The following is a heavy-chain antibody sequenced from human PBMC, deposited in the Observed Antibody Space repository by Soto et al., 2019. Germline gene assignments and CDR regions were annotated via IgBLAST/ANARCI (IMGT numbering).Heavy chain of an antibody. CDR1: GFTFGSYS. D-gene: IGHD2-8*01. CDR3: ARDQVLMVRYGMDV. CDR2: ISSSSSTI. Sequence: GGSLRLSCAASGFTFGSYSMNWVRQAPGKGLEWVSYISSSSSTIYYADSVKGRFTISRDNAKNSLYLQMNSLRDEDTAVYYCARDQVLMVRYGMDVWGQGTTVTVSS. V-gene: IGHV3-48*02. J-gene: IGHJ6*02.